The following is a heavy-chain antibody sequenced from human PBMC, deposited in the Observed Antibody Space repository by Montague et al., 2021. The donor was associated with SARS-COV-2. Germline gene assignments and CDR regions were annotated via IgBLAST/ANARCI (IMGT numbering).Heavy chain of an antibody. J-gene: IGHJ4*02. V-gene: IGHV2-5*01. CDR3: AHLIRYYDIFTGIPFDY. CDR1: GFSLSTPNVG. Sequence: VKPTQTLTLTCTFSGFSLSTPNVGVGWIRQPPGKALEWVAVIYSNDEKRYSPSLRNSLTIAKDTAKNQVVLSLTYVDPVDTATYYCAHLIRYYDIFTGIPFDYWGQGSQVTVSS. D-gene: IGHD3-9*01. CDR2: IYSNDEK.